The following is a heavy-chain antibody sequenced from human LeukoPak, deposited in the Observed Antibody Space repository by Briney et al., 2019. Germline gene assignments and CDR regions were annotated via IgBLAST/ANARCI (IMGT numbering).Heavy chain of an antibody. CDR1: GFTFSSYA. J-gene: IGHJ4*02. CDR2: ISSSSSTI. CDR3: ARDASYCGGDCYKGFFDY. Sequence: PGGSLRLSCAASGFTFSSYAMSWVRQAPGKGLEWVSYISSSSSTIYYADSVKGRFTISRDNAKNSLYLQMNSLRDEDTAVYYCARDASYCGGDCYKGFFDYWGQGTLVTVSS. V-gene: IGHV3-48*02. D-gene: IGHD2-21*02.